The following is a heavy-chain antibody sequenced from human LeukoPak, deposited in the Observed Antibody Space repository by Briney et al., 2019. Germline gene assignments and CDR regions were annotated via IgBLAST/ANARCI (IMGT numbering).Heavy chain of an antibody. Sequence: PSETLSLTCAVYGGSFSGYYWSWIRQPAGKGLEWIGRIYTSGSTNYNPSLKSRVTISVDTSKNQFSLKLSSVTAADTAVYYCARANYYGSGSKYFDYWGQGTLVTVSS. J-gene: IGHJ4*02. CDR2: IYTSGST. V-gene: IGHV4-59*10. CDR1: GGSFSGYY. D-gene: IGHD3-10*01. CDR3: ARANYYGSGSKYFDY.